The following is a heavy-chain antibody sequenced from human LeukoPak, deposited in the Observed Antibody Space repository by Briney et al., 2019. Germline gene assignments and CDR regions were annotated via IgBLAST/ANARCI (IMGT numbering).Heavy chain of an antibody. J-gene: IGHJ6*03. D-gene: IGHD2-15*01. CDR3: AREPGIGYYYYMDV. CDR2: IYYSGST. Sequence: PSETLSLTCTVSGGSISSSSYYWGWIRQPPGKGLERIGSIYYSGSTYYNPSLKSRVTISVDTSKNQFSLKLSSVTAADSAVYYCAREPGIGYYYYMDVWGKGTTVTVSS. CDR1: GGSISSSSYY. V-gene: IGHV4-39*02.